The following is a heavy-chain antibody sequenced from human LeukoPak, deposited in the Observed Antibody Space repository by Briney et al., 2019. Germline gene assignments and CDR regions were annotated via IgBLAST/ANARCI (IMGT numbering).Heavy chain of an antibody. CDR3: AKYSGSYRRHFDY. V-gene: IGHV3-23*01. CDR1: GFTFRAYA. J-gene: IGHJ4*02. Sequence: GGSLRLSCVAPGFTFRAYAVSWVRQAPGKGLEWVSGISDSGVSTYYPESVKGRFTISRDNSKNTFYLQMNSLRAEDTAVYYCAKYSGSYRRHFDYWGQGTLVTVSS. D-gene: IGHD1-26*01. CDR2: ISDSGVST.